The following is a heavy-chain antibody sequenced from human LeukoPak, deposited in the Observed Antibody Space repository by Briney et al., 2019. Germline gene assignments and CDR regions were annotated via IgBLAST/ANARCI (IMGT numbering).Heavy chain of an antibody. V-gene: IGHV3-11*01. CDR2: ISSRGTTI. CDR1: GFTFSDYY. CDR3: ARDWVGDYDVGGYYYYYGMDV. D-gene: IGHD4-17*01. Sequence: GGSLRLSCAASGFTFSDYYMSWIRQAPGKGLEWVSSISSRGTTIYYADSVKGRFTISRDNAKNSLYLQMNSLRADDTAVYYCARDWVGDYDVGGYYYYYGMDVWGQGTTVTVSS. J-gene: IGHJ6*02.